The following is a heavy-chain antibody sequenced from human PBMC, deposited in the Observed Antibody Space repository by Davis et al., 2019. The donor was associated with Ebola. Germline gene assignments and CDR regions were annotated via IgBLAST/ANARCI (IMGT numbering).Heavy chain of an antibody. Sequence: PGGSLRLSCAASGFTFSSYSMNWVRQAPGKGLEWVSSISSSSYIYYADSVKGRFTISRDNAKNSLYLQMNSLRAEDTAVYYCARLRIAAAGTNAFDIWGQGTMVTVSS. J-gene: IGHJ3*02. V-gene: IGHV3-21*01. CDR3: ARLRIAAAGTNAFDI. CDR2: ISSSSYI. CDR1: GFTFSSYS. D-gene: IGHD6-13*01.